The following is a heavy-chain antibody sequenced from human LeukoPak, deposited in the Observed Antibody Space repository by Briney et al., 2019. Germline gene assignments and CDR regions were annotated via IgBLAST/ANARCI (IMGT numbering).Heavy chain of an antibody. CDR2: IHYSGST. CDR1: GASISPDY. D-gene: IGHD2-8*01. J-gene: IGHJ3*02. Sequence: PSETLSLTCTVSGASISPDYWGWIRQPPGKGLEFIGYIHYSGSTNYNPSLKSRVAISVDTSKNQFSLKLSSVTAADTAVYYCARVGSYYDAFDIWGQGTMVTVSS. CDR3: ARVGSYYDAFDI. V-gene: IGHV4-59*01.